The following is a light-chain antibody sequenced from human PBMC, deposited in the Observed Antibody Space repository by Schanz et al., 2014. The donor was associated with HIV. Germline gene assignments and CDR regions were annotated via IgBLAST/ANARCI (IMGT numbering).Light chain of an antibody. CDR2: DAS. Sequence: EIVMTQSPATLSVSPGERATLSCRASQTISRYLAWYQQKPGQAPRLLIYDASNRATGVPARFSGSGSGTEFTLTISSLEPEDFAVYYCQERSNWPTFGGGTKVEIK. V-gene: IGKV3-11*01. J-gene: IGKJ4*01. CDR1: QTISRY. CDR3: QERSNWPT.